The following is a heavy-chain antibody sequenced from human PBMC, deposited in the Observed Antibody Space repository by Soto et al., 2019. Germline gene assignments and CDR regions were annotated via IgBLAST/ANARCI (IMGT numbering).Heavy chain of an antibody. V-gene: IGHV4-4*02. CDR2: IYHGGTT. J-gene: IGHJ4*02. CDR3: ARDFKAPNDAWAFDY. CDR1: GASFGSADW. D-gene: IGHD3-16*01. Sequence: QVQLQESGPGLVMPSGTLSLTCAVAGASFGSADWWNWVRQPPGKGLEWIGEIYHGGTTIYNPSLKSRVTISVDESKTHFSLKLTSVTAADTAVYYCARDFKAPNDAWAFDYWGQGTLVTVSS.